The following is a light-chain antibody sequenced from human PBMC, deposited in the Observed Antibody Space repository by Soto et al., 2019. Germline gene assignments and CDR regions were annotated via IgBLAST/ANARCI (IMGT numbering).Light chain of an antibody. CDR1: QSVSSW. V-gene: IGKV1-5*01. CDR3: QQYNSYSRT. J-gene: IGKJ1*01. CDR2: DAS. Sequence: DIQMPQSPSTLSASVGDRATITCRASQSVSSWLAWYQQKPGKAPKLLIYDASSLESGVPSRFSGSGSGTEFTLTISSLQPDDFATYYCQQYNSYSRTFGQGTKVDIK.